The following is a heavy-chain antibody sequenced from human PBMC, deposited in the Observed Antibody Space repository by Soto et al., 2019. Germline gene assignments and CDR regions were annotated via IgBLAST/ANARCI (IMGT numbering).Heavy chain of an antibody. J-gene: IGHJ4*02. CDR1: GFTFSSYA. CDR2: ISYDGSNK. CDR3: ARDQPDSGYDYPDY. D-gene: IGHD5-12*01. V-gene: IGHV3-30-3*01. Sequence: QVPLVESGGGVVQPGRSLRLSCAASGFTFSSYAMHWVRQAPGKGLEWVAVISYDGSNKYYADSVKGRFTISRDNSKNTLYLQMNSLRAEDTAVYYCARDQPDSGYDYPDYWGQGTLVTVSS.